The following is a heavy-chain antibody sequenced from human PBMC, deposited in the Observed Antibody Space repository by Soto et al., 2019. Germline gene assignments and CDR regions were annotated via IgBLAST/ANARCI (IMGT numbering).Heavy chain of an antibody. J-gene: IGHJ6*02. V-gene: IGHV4-59*08. CDR1: GGSISNFF. D-gene: IGHD6-19*01. CDR2: VYYTGST. CDR3: ARYSSGWPGNGMDV. Sequence: SETLSLTCTVSGGSISNFFWSWIRQSPGKGLEWIGYVYYTGSTSFNPSLKSRVTISVDMPEEQLSLNVSSVTAADTAVYYCARYSSGWPGNGMDVWGQGTAVTVSS.